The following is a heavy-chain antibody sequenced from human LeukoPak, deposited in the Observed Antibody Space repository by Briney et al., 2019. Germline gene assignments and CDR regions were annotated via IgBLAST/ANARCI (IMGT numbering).Heavy chain of an antibody. CDR3: ARHWAY. Sequence: SETLSLTCAVYGGSFSGHYWSWIRQPPGKGLEWIGEINHSGSTNYNPSLESRVTISVDTSKNHFSLKLSSVTAADTAVYYCARHWAYWGQGTLVTVSS. CDR1: GGSFSGHY. V-gene: IGHV4-34*01. J-gene: IGHJ4*02. D-gene: IGHD3-16*01. CDR2: INHSGST.